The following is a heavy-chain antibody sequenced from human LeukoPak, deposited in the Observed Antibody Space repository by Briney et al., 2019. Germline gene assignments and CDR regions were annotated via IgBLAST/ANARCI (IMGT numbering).Heavy chain of an antibody. CDR3: ATALVRPFDY. Sequence: ASVKVSCKVSGYTLTELSMHWVRQAPGKGLEWMGGFDPEDGETIYAQKSQGRVTMTEGTSTDTAYMELSSLRSEDTAVYYCATALVRPFDYWGQGTLVTVSS. CDR1: GYTLTELS. V-gene: IGHV1-24*01. CDR2: FDPEDGET. D-gene: IGHD2-2*01. J-gene: IGHJ4*02.